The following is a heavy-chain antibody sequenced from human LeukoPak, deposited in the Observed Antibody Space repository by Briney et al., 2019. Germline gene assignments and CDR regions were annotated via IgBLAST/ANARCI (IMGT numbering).Heavy chain of an antibody. V-gene: IGHV3-48*01. CDR2: ISSSTSTI. CDR3: ARDYSNYGGGFDY. D-gene: IGHD4-4*01. J-gene: IGHJ4*02. Sequence: GGSLRLSCAASGFTFSSYSMNWVRQAPGKGLEWVSYISSSTSTIYYADSVKGRFTISRDSAKNSLYLQMNSLRAEDTAVYYCARDYSNYGGGFDYWGQGILVTVSS. CDR1: GFTFSSYS.